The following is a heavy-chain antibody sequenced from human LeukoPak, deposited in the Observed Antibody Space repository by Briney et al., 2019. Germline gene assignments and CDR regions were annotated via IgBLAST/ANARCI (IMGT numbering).Heavy chain of an antibody. D-gene: IGHD3-22*01. CDR2: ISGRGGST. CDR1: GFTFSSYA. V-gene: IGHV3-23*01. CDR3: AKTMPHYDSSGFASVSGALWRGQPYYFDY. Sequence: PGGSLRLSCAASGFTFSSYAMSWVRHAPGKGLEWVSAISGRGGSTYYADSVKGRFTISRDNSKNTLYLQMNSLRAEDTAVYYCAKTMPHYDSSGFASVSGALWRGQPYYFDYWGQGTLVTVSS. J-gene: IGHJ4*02.